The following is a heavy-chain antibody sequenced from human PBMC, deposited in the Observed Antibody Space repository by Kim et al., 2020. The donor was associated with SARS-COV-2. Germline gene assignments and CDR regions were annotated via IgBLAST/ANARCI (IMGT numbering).Heavy chain of an antibody. CDR1: GGSFSGYY. CDR2: INHSGST. Sequence: SETLSLTCAVYGGSFSGYYWSWIRQPPGKGLEWIGEINHSGSTNYNPSLKSRVTISVDTSKNQFSLKLSSVTAADTAVYYCARGLEGGSYPYYYGMDVWGQGTTVTVSS. CDR3: ARGLEGGSYPYYYGMDV. V-gene: IGHV4-34*01. J-gene: IGHJ6*02. D-gene: IGHD1-26*01.